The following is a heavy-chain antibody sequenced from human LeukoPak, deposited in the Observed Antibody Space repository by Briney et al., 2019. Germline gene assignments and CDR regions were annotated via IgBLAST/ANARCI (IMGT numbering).Heavy chain of an antibody. V-gene: IGHV4-34*01. CDR3: ARALGTSFDY. J-gene: IGHJ4*02. CDR1: GVSFSGYY. Sequence: SETLSLTCTGYGVSFSGYYWSWIRQPPGKGLEWIGEINHSGSTNYNPSLKSRVTISVDTSKNQFSLKLSSVTAADTAVYYCARALGTSFDYWGQGTLVTVSS. CDR2: INHSGST. D-gene: IGHD7-27*01.